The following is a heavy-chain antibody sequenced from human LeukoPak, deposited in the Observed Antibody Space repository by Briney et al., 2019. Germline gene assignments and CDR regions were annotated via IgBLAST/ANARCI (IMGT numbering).Heavy chain of an antibody. CDR2: ISWNSGSI. CDR1: GFTFDDYA. CDR3: ATDAREGGAAAGISYFDY. J-gene: IGHJ4*02. D-gene: IGHD6-13*01. Sequence: PGRSLRLSCAASGFTFDDYAMHWVRQAPGKGLEWVSGISWNSGSIGYADSVKGRFTISRDNAKNSLYLQMNSLRAEDTAVYYCATDAREGGAAAGISYFDYWGQGTLVTVSS. V-gene: IGHV3-9*01.